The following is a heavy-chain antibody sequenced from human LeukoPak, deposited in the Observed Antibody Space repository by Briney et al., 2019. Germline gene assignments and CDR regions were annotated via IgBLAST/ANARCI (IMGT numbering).Heavy chain of an antibody. V-gene: IGHV4-59*01. Sequence: SETLSLTCTVSGGSISSYYWSWIRQPPGKGLEWIGYIYYSGSTNYNPSLKSRVTISVDTSKNQFSLKLSSVTAADTAMYYCARSRYYGSGGFDYWGQGTLVTVSS. CDR1: GGSISSYY. D-gene: IGHD3-10*01. CDR3: ARSRYYGSGGFDY. CDR2: IYYSGST. J-gene: IGHJ4*02.